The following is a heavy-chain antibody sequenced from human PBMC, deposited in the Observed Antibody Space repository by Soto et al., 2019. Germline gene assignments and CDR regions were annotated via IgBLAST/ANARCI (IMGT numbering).Heavy chain of an antibody. J-gene: IGHJ4*02. D-gene: IGHD2-2*01. CDR3: ARDLFHAVVPAAHDY. Sequence: QVQLVQSGAEVKKPGASVKVSCKASGYTFTSYGISWVRQAPGQGLEWMGWISAYNGNTNYAQKLQGRVTMTSDPSTSTAYMELRSLRSDDTAVYYCARDLFHAVVPAAHDYWGQGTLVTVSS. CDR1: GYTFTSYG. V-gene: IGHV1-18*01. CDR2: ISAYNGNT.